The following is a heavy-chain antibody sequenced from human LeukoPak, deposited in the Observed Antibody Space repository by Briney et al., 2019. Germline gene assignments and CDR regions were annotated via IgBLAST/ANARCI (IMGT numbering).Heavy chain of an antibody. J-gene: IGHJ4*02. CDR1: GFTFSNYG. CDR2: ISYDGSNK. V-gene: IGHV3-30*18. D-gene: IGHD2-21*02. Sequence: GGSLRLSCAASGFTFSNYGMHWVRQAPGKGLEWVAVISYDGSNKYYTDSVKGRFTISRDNSKNSLYLQMNSLRTEDTALYYCAKEKIAYCGGDCYSNYFDYWGQGTLVTVSS. CDR3: AKEKIAYCGGDCYSNYFDY.